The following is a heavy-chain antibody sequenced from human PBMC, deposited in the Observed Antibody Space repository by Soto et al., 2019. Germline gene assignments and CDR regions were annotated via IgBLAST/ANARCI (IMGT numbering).Heavy chain of an antibody. V-gene: IGHV4-38-2*02. Sequence: SETLSLTCSVSGFAISRGYYWSWVRQPPGKGLEWIGSIYPSVSSYHNPSLATRLRLSIDTSKNQFTLNLTSVTAADTALYFCARAKVGTTFFDNWGQGSQVTVSS. J-gene: IGHJ4*02. D-gene: IGHD1-1*01. CDR3: ARAKVGTTFFDN. CDR1: GFAISRGYY. CDR2: IYPSVSS.